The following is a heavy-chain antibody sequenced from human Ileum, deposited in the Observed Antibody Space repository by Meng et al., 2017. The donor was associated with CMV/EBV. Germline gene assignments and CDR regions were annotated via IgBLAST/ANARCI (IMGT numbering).Heavy chain of an antibody. Sequence: SCAATGFALSDHYVGRVRQAPRKGLEWVGQIRNKGQDYTTYYAASVRGRFSLSRDDSKNSADLQMHSLRIEDTGVYYCSDLGLAALDPWGQGTLVTVSS. CDR3: SDLGLAALDP. V-gene: IGHV3-72*01. CDR1: GFALSDHY. J-gene: IGHJ5*01. CDR2: IRNKGQDYTT. D-gene: IGHD3-3*01.